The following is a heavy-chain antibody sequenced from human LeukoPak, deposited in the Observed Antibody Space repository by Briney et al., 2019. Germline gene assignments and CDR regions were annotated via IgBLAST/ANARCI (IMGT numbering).Heavy chain of an antibody. CDR3: AREGLEQPQYYYYYYYMDV. Sequence: SETLSLTCTVSGGSISSYYWSWLRQPAGKGLEWIGRIYTSGSTNYNPSLKSRVTMSVDTPKNQFSLKLSSVTAADTAVYYCAREGLEQPQYYYYYYYMDVWGKGTAVTVSS. J-gene: IGHJ6*03. D-gene: IGHD1/OR15-1a*01. V-gene: IGHV4-4*07. CDR1: GGSISSYY. CDR2: IYTSGST.